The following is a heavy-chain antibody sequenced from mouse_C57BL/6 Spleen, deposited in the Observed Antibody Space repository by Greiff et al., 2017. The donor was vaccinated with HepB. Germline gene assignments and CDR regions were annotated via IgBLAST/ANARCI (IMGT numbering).Heavy chain of an antibody. D-gene: IGHD1-1*01. CDR2: IYPRSGNT. Sequence: VQLQQSGAELARPGASVKLSCKASGYTFTSYGISWVKQRTGQGLEWIGEIYPRSGNTYYNEKFKGKATLTADKSSSTAYMELRSLTSEDSAVYFCAREEDYYGSSYGDYWGQGTTLTVSS. J-gene: IGHJ2*01. V-gene: IGHV1-81*01. CDR1: GYTFTSYG. CDR3: AREEDYYGSSYGDY.